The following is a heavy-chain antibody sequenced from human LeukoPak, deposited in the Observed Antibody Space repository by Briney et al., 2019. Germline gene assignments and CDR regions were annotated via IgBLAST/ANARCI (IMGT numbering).Heavy chain of an antibody. CDR3: ARDLYYYDSSGYSGGPDDAFDI. Sequence: PGGSLRLSCAASGFTFSSYSMNWVRQAPGKGLERVSSISSSSSYIYYADSVKGRFTISRDNAKNSLYLQMNSLRAEDTAVYYCARDLYYYDSSGYSGGPDDAFDIWGQGTMVTVSS. CDR2: ISSSSSYI. J-gene: IGHJ3*02. V-gene: IGHV3-21*01. CDR1: GFTFSSYS. D-gene: IGHD3-22*01.